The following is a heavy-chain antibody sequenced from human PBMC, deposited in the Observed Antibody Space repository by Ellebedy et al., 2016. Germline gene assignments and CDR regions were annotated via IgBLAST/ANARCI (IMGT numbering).Heavy chain of an antibody. CDR1: GGSINLYY. CDR2: IRPDGSGK. V-gene: IGHV3-7*03. Sequence: ETLSLTCIVSGGSINLYYWSWIRQPPGKGLEWVANIRPDGSGKYYVDSVKGRFTISRDNARNSLDLQMNSLRAEDTALYYCTRDTGNGCPGDYWGQGTLVIVSS. D-gene: IGHD6-19*01. CDR3: TRDTGNGCPGDY. J-gene: IGHJ4*02.